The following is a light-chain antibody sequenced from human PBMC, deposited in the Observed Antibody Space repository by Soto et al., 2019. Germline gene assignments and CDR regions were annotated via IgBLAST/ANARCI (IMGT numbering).Light chain of an antibody. CDR1: QGFGSY. V-gene: IGKV1-8*01. CDR3: QQYYSYPLT. J-gene: IGKJ4*01. Sequence: AIRMTQSPSSFSASPGDRLTITCRASQGFGSYLAWYQQKPGKAPRLLIYATSTLQNGVPSRFSGSGSGTEFTLTISGLQSEDFGIYYCQQYYSYPLTFGGGTRVEIK. CDR2: ATS.